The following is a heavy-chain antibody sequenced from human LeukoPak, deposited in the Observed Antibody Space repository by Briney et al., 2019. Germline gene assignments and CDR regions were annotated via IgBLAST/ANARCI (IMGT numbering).Heavy chain of an antibody. CDR3: ARDGRWLQLFNDAFDI. J-gene: IGHJ3*02. D-gene: IGHD5-12*01. CDR1: GYTFTSYG. Sequence: GASVKVSCKASGYTFTSYGISWVRQAPGQGLEWMGWISAYNGNTNYAQKLQGRVTMTTDTSTSTAYMELRSLRSDDTAVYYCARDGRWLQLFNDAFDIWGQGTMVTVSS. CDR2: ISAYNGNT. V-gene: IGHV1-18*01.